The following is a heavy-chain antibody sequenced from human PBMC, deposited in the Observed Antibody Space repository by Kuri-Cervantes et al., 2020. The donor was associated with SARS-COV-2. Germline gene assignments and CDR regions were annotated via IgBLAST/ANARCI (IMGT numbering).Heavy chain of an antibody. D-gene: IGHD6-13*01. CDR1: GFSFSYYG. CDR3: ASLKYSSSWYWFDP. V-gene: IGHV3-30*02. CDR2: VRRDGSSY. J-gene: IGHJ5*02. Sequence: GESLKISCAASGFSFSYYGMHWVRQAPGKGLGWVGFVRRDGSSYYYADPVKGRFTISRDNAKNSLYLQMNSLRAEDTAVYYCASLKYSSSWYWFDPWGQGTLVTVSS.